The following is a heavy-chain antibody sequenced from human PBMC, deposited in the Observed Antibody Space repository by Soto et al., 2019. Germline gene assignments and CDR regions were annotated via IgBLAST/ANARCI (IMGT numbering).Heavy chain of an antibody. CDR1: GGTFSSYA. D-gene: IGHD3-3*01. J-gene: IGHJ5*02. CDR3: ASGHDFWSGYYIPIRNWFDP. Sequence: GASVKVSCKASGGTFSSYAISWVRQAPGQGLEWMGGIIPIFGTANYAQKFQGRVTITADESTSTAYMELSSLRSEDTAVYYCASGHDFWSGYYIPIRNWFDPWGQGTLVTVSS. CDR2: IIPIFGTA. V-gene: IGHV1-69*13.